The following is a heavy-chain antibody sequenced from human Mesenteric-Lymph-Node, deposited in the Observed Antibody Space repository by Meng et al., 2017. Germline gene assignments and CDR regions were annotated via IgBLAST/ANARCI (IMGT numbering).Heavy chain of an antibody. CDR3: ARGRAFFYGSSWSVPAYYYYYGMDV. D-gene: IGHD6-13*01. CDR2: IYSSSTYI. V-gene: IGHV3-21*01. CDR1: GFTFSNLN. Sequence: GGSLRLSCAASGFTFSNLNMNWVRQAPGGGLEWIASIYSSSTYIYYADSVKGRFTISRDNSKNTLYLQMNSLRAEDTAVYYCARGRAFFYGSSWSVPAYYYYYGMDVWGQGTTVTVSS. J-gene: IGHJ6*02.